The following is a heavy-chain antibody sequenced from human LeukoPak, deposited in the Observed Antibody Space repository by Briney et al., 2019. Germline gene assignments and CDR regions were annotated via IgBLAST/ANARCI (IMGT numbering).Heavy chain of an antibody. CDR2: IYYSGST. V-gene: IGHV4-59*01. D-gene: IGHD1-26*01. CDR1: GGSISSYY. CDR3: ARGMEGGLYSGSYSI. Sequence: PSETLSLTCTVSGGSISSYYWSWIRQPPGKGLEWIGYIYYSGSTNYNPSLKSRVTISVDTSKNQFSLKPSSVTAADTAVYYCARGMEGGLYSGSYSIWGQGTMVTVSS. J-gene: IGHJ3*02.